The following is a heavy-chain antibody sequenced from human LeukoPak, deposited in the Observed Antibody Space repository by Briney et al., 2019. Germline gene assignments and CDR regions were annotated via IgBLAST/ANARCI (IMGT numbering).Heavy chain of an antibody. CDR1: GGSISNYY. V-gene: IGHV4-59*01. J-gene: IGHJ4*02. Sequence: SETLSLTCSVSGGSISNYYWSWIRQPPGKGLEWIGYIYYSGSTNYNPSLKSRVTISVDTSKNQFSLKLSSVTAADTAIYYCARGDSWLPYWGQGTLVTVSS. CDR2: IYYSGST. CDR3: ARGDSWLPY. D-gene: IGHD5-18*01.